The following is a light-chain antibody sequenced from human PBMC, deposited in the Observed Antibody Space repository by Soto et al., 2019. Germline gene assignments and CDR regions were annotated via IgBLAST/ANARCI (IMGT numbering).Light chain of an antibody. CDR2: GAS. CDR1: QSVSSSY. V-gene: IGKV3-20*01. Sequence: EIVLTQSPGTLSLSPGERATLSCRASQSVSSSYLAWYQQKPGQAPRLPIYGASSRATGIPDRFSGSGSGTDVTLTISRLEPEGFAVYSSQQYGSSAFTFGPGTKVDIK. J-gene: IGKJ3*01. CDR3: QQYGSSAFT.